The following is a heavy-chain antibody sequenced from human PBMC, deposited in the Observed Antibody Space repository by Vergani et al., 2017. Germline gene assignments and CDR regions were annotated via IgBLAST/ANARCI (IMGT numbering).Heavy chain of an antibody. CDR1: GGSVDSRKHY. CDR3: AKQIYEFWNGYSYYYHYYMDV. CDR2: VSYSGAT. Sequence: QVLLQESGPGLVKPSETLSLTCTVSGGSVDSRKHYWGWNRQPPGKGLEWIGTVSYSGATYYTPSLKNRVKVSLNTSENQFSLQMSSVTAADTAVYYCAKQIYEFWNGYSYYYHYYMDVWGKGTTVTVSS. J-gene: IGHJ6*03. D-gene: IGHD3/OR15-3a*01. V-gene: IGHV4-39*01.